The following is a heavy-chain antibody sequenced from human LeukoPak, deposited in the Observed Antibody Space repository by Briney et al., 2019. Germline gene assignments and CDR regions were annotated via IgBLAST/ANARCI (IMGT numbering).Heavy chain of an antibody. CDR2: INPSGGST. J-gene: IGHJ4*02. V-gene: IGHV1-46*01. CDR1: GYTFTSYY. Sequence: ASVKVSCKASGYTFTSYYMHWVRQAPGQGLEWMGIINPSGGSTRYAQKFQDRVTMTKDTSTSTVYMELSSLRSEDTAVYYCARDARVAFYYYDSSGYNDYWGQGTLVTVSS. D-gene: IGHD3-22*01. CDR3: ARDARVAFYYYDSSGYNDY.